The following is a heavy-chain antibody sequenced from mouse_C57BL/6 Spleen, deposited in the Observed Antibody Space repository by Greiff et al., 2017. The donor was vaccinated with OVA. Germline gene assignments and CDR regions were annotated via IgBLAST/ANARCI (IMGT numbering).Heavy chain of an antibody. CDR3: ARGGLYDYDGYFDY. CDR2: IDPSDSET. CDR1: GYTFTSYW. J-gene: IGHJ2*01. D-gene: IGHD2-4*01. V-gene: IGHV1-52*01. Sequence: VQLQQPGAELVRPGSSVKLSCKASGYTFTSYWMHWVKQRPIQGLEWIGNIDPSDSETHYNQKFKDKATLTVDKSSSTAYMQLSSLTSEDSAVYYCARGGLYDYDGYFDYWGQGTTLTVSS.